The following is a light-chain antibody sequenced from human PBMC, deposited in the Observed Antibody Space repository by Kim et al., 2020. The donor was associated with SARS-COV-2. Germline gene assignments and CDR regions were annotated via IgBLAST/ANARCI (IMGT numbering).Light chain of an antibody. CDR3: QQYNIYPVT. V-gene: IGKV1-16*01. J-gene: IGKJ5*01. CDR1: QDISNY. Sequence: DIQMTQSPSSLSAYLGDRVTITCRASQDISNYLAWIQQKPGKAPTSLIYSASTLQSGVSSRFSGSGSGTDFTLTISSLQPEDFATYYCQQYNIYPVTFGQGTRLEIK. CDR2: SAS.